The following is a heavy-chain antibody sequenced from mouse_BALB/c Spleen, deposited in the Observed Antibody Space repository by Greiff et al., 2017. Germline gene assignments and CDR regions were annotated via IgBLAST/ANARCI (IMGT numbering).Heavy chain of an antibody. CDR3: ARSSNYDKYYFDY. J-gene: IGHJ2*01. Sequence: VQLKESGPELVKPGASVKMSCKASGYTFTSYVMHWVKQKPGQGLEWIGYINPYNDGTKYNEKFKGKATLTSDKSSSTAYMELSSLTSEDSAVYYCARSSNYDKYYFDYWGQGTTLTVSS. V-gene: IGHV1-14*01. CDR2: INPYNDGT. D-gene: IGHD2-4*01. CDR1: GYTFTSYV.